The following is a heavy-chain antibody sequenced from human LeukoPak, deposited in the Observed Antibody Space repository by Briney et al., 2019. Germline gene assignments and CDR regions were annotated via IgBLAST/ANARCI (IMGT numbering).Heavy chain of an antibody. D-gene: IGHD3-3*01. CDR3: ARGRGLGVVSPYFDY. CDR1: GFSVSNNY. Sequence: GGSLRLSCVVSGFSVSNNYIIWVRQAPGNGLERVSVIYGDGRTSHSASVRGRFTISRDNSKNIVSLQMNNLRAEDTAVYYCARGRGLGVVSPYFDYWGQGTLVTVSS. J-gene: IGHJ4*02. V-gene: IGHV3-53*01. CDR2: IYGDGRT.